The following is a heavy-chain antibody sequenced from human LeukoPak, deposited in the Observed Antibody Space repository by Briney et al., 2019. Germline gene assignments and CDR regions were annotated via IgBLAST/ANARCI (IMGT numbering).Heavy chain of an antibody. J-gene: IGHJ4*02. D-gene: IGHD7-27*01. CDR1: GFSFSSYS. Sequence: GGSLRLSCAASGFSFSSYSMNWVRQAPGKGLEWVSSMSRSSSYMYYADSVKGRFTISRDNAKNSLYLQMNSLRAEDTAVYYCARPKEDDWGSHDYWGQGTLVTVSS. CDR3: ARPKEDDWGSHDY. CDR2: MSRSSSYM. V-gene: IGHV3-21*01.